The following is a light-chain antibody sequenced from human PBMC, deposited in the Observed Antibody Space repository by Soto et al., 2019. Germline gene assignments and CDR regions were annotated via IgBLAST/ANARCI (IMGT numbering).Light chain of an antibody. J-gene: IGLJ1*01. CDR1: SSDVGVYNY. CDR3: SSYTSSSTPFV. Sequence: QSVLTQPASVSGAPGQSITISCTGTSSDVGVYNYVSWYQQHPGKAPKLIIYEVSNRPSGVSNRFSGSKSGNTASLTISGLQAEDEADYYCSSYTSSSTPFVFGTGTKVTVL. CDR2: EVS. V-gene: IGLV2-14*01.